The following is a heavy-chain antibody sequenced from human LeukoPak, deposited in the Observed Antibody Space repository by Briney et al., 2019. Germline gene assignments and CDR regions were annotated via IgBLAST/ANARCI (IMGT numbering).Heavy chain of an antibody. J-gene: IGHJ5*02. CDR2: INHRGST. D-gene: IGHD3-10*01. CDR1: GGSFSGYY. Sequence: PSETLSLTCVVYGGSFSGYYWSWIRQSPGKGLEWIGEINHRGSTNYNPSLKRRVTISLDTSKNQFSLKLSSVTAADTAVYYCARAGRVVRGVIITSWGQGTLVTVSS. V-gene: IGHV4-34*01. CDR3: ARAGRVVRGVIITS.